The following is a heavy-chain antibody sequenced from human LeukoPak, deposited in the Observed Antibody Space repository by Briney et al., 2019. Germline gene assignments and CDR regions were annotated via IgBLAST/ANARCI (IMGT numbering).Heavy chain of an antibody. CDR3: ARDTAAAGQNFDY. CDR2: IYYRGST. Sequence: SQTLSLTCTVSGVSINSGGYYWTWIRQHPGKGLEWIGYIYYRGSTYYNPSLKSRVTISVDTSENQFSLKLNSVTAADTAVYYCARDTAAAGQNFDYWGQGTLVTVSS. J-gene: IGHJ4*02. CDR1: GVSINSGGYY. V-gene: IGHV4-31*03. D-gene: IGHD6-13*01.